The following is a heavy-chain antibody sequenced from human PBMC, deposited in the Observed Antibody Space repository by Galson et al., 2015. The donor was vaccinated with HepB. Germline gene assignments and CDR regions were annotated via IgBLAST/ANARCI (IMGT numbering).Heavy chain of an antibody. CDR2: ISSNGGST. Sequence: SLRLSCAASGFTFSSYAMHWVRQAPGKGLEYVSAISSNGGSTYYADSVKGRFTISRDNSKNTLYLQMSSLRAEDTAVYYCVKSGSIVVVIEDAFDIWGQGTMVTVSS. CDR3: VKSGSIVVVIEDAFDI. J-gene: IGHJ3*02. CDR1: GFTFSSYA. D-gene: IGHD3-22*01. V-gene: IGHV3-64D*06.